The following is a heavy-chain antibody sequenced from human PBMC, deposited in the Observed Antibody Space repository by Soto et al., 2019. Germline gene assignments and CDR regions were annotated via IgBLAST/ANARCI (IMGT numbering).Heavy chain of an antibody. V-gene: IGHV3-21*01. Sequence: EVQLVECGGGLVKPGGSLRLSCAASGFTFSNYNMNWVRQAPGKGLEWVSSISSSSSYIYYADSVKGRFTISRDNAKNSLYLQMNSLRAEDTAVYYCASHPRDSSGYWYYFDYWGQGTLVSVSS. J-gene: IGHJ4*02. CDR1: GFTFSNYN. CDR2: ISSSSSYI. D-gene: IGHD3-22*01. CDR3: ASHPRDSSGYWYYFDY.